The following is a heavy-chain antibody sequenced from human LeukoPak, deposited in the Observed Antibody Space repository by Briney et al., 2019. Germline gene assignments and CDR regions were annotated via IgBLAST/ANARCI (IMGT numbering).Heavy chain of an antibody. CDR2: TYHSGST. J-gene: IGHJ4*02. Sequence: SETLSLTCTVSGYSISSGYYWGWIRQPPGKGLEWIGSTYHSGSTYYNPSLKSRVTISVDTSKNQVSLRLISVTAADTAIYFCARIMRPQLGYLDFWGQGALVTVSS. CDR3: ARIMRPQLGYLDF. V-gene: IGHV4-38-2*02. CDR1: GYSISSGYY. D-gene: IGHD2-2*01.